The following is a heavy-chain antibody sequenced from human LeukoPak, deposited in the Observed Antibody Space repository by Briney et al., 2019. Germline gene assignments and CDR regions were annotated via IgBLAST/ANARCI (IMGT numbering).Heavy chain of an antibody. D-gene: IGHD2-8*02. CDR3: ARDFEPLTTGEVPLDY. V-gene: IGHV1-69*05. J-gene: IGHJ4*02. CDR2: IIPIFGTA. Sequence: SSVKVSCKASGGTFSSYAISWVRQAPGQGLEWMGRIIPIFGTANYAQKFQGRVTITTDESTSTAYMELSSLRSEDTAVYYCARDFEPLTTGEVPLDYRGQGTLVTVSS. CDR1: GGTFSSYA.